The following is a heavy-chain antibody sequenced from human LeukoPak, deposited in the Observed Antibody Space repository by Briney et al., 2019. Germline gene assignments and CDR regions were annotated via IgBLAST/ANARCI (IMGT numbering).Heavy chain of an antibody. D-gene: IGHD4/OR15-4a*01. J-gene: IGHJ4*02. CDR2: IRYDGSNK. V-gene: IGHV3-30*02. Sequence: GGSLRLSCAASGFTFSSYGMHWVRQAPGKGLEWVAFIRYDGSNKYYADSVKGRFTISRDNSKNTLYLQMNSLRAEDTAVYYCARRAGAYSHPYDYWGQGTLVTVSS. CDR3: ARRAGAYSHPYDY. CDR1: GFTFSSYG.